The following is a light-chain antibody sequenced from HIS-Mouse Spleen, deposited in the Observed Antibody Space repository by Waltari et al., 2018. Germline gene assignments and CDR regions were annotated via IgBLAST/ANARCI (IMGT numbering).Light chain of an antibody. CDR3: YSTDSSGNHRV. Sequence: SYELTQPPSVSVSPGQTARITCSGDALPTNYAYWYQQKSGQAPGLVIYEDSKRPSGIPEGFSCSSSGTMATLTISGAQVEDEADYYCYSTDSSGNHRVFGGGTKLTVL. J-gene: IGLJ2*01. V-gene: IGLV3-10*01. CDR1: ALPTNY. CDR2: EDS.